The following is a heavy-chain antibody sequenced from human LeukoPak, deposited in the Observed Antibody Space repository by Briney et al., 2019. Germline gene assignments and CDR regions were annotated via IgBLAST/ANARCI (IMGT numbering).Heavy chain of an antibody. Sequence: ASVKVSCKASGYTFTIYDISWVRQAPGQGLEWMGWINPNSGGTNYAQKFQGRVTMTRDTSISTAYMELSRLRSDDTAVYYCARGSPQPAAIGMRDAFDIWGQGTMVTVSS. CDR1: GYTFTIYD. D-gene: IGHD2-2*02. CDR3: ARGSPQPAAIGMRDAFDI. CDR2: INPNSGGT. V-gene: IGHV1-2*02. J-gene: IGHJ3*02.